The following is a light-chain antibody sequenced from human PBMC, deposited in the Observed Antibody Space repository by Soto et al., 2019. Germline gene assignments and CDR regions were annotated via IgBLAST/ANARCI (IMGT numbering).Light chain of an antibody. V-gene: IGLV2-14*03. J-gene: IGLJ1*01. CDR1: SSDVSGYNY. CDR2: DVS. CDR3: CSYTTSSTYV. Sequence: QSVLTQPASVSGSPGQSIAISCTGTSSDVSGYNYVSWYQQHPGKAPKLMIYDVSNRPSGISTRFSGSKSGNTASLTISGLQAEDEADYYCCSYTTSSTYVFGTGTKLTVL.